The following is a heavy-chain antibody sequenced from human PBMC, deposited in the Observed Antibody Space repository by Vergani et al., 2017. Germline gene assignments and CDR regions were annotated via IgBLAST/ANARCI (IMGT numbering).Heavy chain of an antibody. V-gene: IGHV3-66*02. CDR1: GFTVSNTS. Sequence: EVQLVESGGGVVRPGGSLRLSCEVSGFTVSNTSMSWVRQAPGKGLEWVSLISSGGNIYFADSVKGRFAISRDNSKNTLSLQMNRLTPEDTAVYYCARDPGILYGNFEYWGQGTLVTVSS. CDR2: ISSGGNI. J-gene: IGHJ4*02. D-gene: IGHD1-1*01. CDR3: ARDPGILYGNFEY.